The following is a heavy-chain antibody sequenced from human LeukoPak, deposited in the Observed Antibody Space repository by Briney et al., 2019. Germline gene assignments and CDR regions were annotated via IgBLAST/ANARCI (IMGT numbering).Heavy chain of an antibody. CDR2: INPNGGGT. J-gene: IGHJ4*02. V-gene: IGHV1-46*03. CDR3: ARRGGCISTSCNLDY. D-gene: IGHD2-2*01. CDR1: GYTFSSYD. Sequence: AASVKVSCKASGYTFSSYDMHWMRQAPGQGLEWVAIINPNGGGTCSAQKFQGSVTMTRDTSTSTVYMDLSSLRSEDTAIYYCARRGGCISTSCNLDYWGQGPLATVSS.